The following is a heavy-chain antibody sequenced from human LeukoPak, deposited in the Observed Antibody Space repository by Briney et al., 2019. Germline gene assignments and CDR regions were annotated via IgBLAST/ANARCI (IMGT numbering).Heavy chain of an antibody. CDR2: INPNGGGI. CDR1: GYTFIGHY. CDR3: ARAGAMIRGVIDY. J-gene: IGHJ4*02. D-gene: IGHD3-10*01. Sequence: ASVRVSCKASGYTFIGHYIYWLRPAPGQGFEWMGWINPNGGGINYAQKFQGRVSMTRDTSISTAYMDLTSLRFDDTAVYYCARAGAMIRGVIDYWAQGTLVTVSS. V-gene: IGHV1-2*02.